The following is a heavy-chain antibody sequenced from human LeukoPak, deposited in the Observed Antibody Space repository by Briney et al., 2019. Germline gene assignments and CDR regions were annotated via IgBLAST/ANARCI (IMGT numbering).Heavy chain of an antibody. J-gene: IGHJ3*02. CDR3: AKDIGYGDYLGAFDI. D-gene: IGHD4-17*01. Sequence: PGRSVRLSCAASGFTFDDYAMHWVRQAPGKGLEWVSGISWNSGSIGYADSVKGRFTISRDNAKNSLYLQMNSLRAEDTALYYCAKDIGYGDYLGAFDIWGRGTMVTVSS. CDR2: ISWNSGSI. V-gene: IGHV3-9*01. CDR1: GFTFDDYA.